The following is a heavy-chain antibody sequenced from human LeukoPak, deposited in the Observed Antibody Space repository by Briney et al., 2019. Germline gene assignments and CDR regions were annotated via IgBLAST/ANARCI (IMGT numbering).Heavy chain of an antibody. V-gene: IGHV6-1*01. Sequence: SQTLSLTCAISGDSVSSKSAAWNWIRQSPSRGLEWLGRTYYRSKWSSGYAESVKSRLTISPDTSKNQFSLQLRSVTPDDTAVYYCARPAAYYAFWSGYSPPHAFDIWGQGTMVTVSS. CDR2: TYYRSKWSS. D-gene: IGHD3-3*01. CDR3: ARPAAYYAFWSGYSPPHAFDI. CDR1: GDSVSSKSAA. J-gene: IGHJ3*02.